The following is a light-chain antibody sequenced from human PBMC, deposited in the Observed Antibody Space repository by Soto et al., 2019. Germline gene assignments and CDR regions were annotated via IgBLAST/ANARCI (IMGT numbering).Light chain of an antibody. J-gene: IGKJ5*01. V-gene: IGKV3-11*01. CDR3: QQRSNWPPIT. CDR1: QTVRNNY. CDR2: DAS. Sequence: EFVLTQSPGTLCLSPGERATLSCRASQTVRNNYLAWYQQKPGQAPRLLIYDASNRATGIPARFSGGGSGTDFTLTIDNLEPEDFAIYYCQQRSNWPPITFGQGTRLEIK.